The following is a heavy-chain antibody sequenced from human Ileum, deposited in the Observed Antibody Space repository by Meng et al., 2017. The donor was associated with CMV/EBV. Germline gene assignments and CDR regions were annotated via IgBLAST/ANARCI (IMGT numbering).Heavy chain of an antibody. V-gene: IGHV1-2*06. D-gene: IGHD6-19*01. J-gene: IGHJ4*02. CDR3: ERGRSGEPTDY. CDR2: INPKSGGI. CDR1: GYIFRGYY. Sequence: SCQASGYIFRGYYMYWVRQAPGQSLEYMGRINPKSGGIDYTQNFQGRVTMTMDTSSNTVYMDLSSLRSDDTAVYYCERGRSGEPTDYWGQGTLVTVSS.